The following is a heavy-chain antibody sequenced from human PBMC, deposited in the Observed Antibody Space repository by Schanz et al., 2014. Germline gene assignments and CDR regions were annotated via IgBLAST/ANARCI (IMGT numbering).Heavy chain of an antibody. CDR3: ASLYDREYFDY. Sequence: QVQLVESGGGVVQPGGSLRLSCAASGFTFSSFGMHWVRQAPGKGLEWVSGIGGSGGSTDYADSVKGRFTISRDNSKNTLFLQMNSLRAEDTAVYYCASLYDREYFDYWGQGTLVTVSS. J-gene: IGHJ4*02. CDR1: GFTFSSFG. D-gene: IGHD2-8*01. CDR2: IGGSGGST. V-gene: IGHV3-NL1*01.